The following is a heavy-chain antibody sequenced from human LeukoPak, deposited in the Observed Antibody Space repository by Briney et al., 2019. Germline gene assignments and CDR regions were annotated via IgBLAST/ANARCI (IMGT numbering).Heavy chain of an antibody. CDR3: AKTLGYSYGWPGYYYYGMDV. CDR2: ISYDGSNK. D-gene: IGHD5-18*01. J-gene: IGHJ6*02. V-gene: IGHV3-30*18. CDR1: GFTFSSYG. Sequence: PGRSLRLSCAASGFTFSSYGMHWVRQAPGKGLEWVAVISYDGSNKYYADSVKGRFTISRDNSKNTLYLQMNSLRAEDTAVYYCAKTLGYSYGWPGYYYYGMDVWGQGTTVTVSS.